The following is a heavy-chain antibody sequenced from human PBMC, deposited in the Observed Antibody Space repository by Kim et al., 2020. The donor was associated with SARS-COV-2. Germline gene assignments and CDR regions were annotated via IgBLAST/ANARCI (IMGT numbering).Heavy chain of an antibody. Sequence: SETLSLTCAVYGGSFSGYYWSWIRQRPGKGLEWIGEISHSESTNNNQSLKSRVKISVDTSKNQFALKLSPVTAADTAVDVCARGPGYSSSWYGASNGCDPGGQGTLVTVSS. J-gene: IGHJ5*02. V-gene: IGHV4-34*01. CDR3: ARGPGYSSSWYGASNGCDP. CDR1: GGSFSGYY. D-gene: IGHD6-13*01. CDR2: ISHSEST.